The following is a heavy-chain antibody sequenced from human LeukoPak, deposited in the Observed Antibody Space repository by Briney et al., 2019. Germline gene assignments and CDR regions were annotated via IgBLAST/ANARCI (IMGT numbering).Heavy chain of an antibody. D-gene: IGHD5-24*01. V-gene: IGHV3-48*03. CDR1: GFIFSSYE. Sequence: GSLRLSCAASGFIFSSYEMNWVRQAPGKGLEWVSYISTSGSTIYYADSVRGRFTISRDNAKNSLYLQMNSLRAEDTAVYYCARPFGYRGFDPWGQGTLVTVSS. CDR2: ISTSGSTI. CDR3: ARPFGYRGFDP. J-gene: IGHJ5*02.